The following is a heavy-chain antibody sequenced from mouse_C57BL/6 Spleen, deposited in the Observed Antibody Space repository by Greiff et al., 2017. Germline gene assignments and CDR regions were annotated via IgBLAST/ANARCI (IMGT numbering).Heavy chain of an antibody. J-gene: IGHJ4*01. V-gene: IGHV1-7*01. Sequence: QVQLKESGAELAKPGASVKLSCKASGYTFTSYWMHWVKQRPGQGLEWIGYINPSSGYTKYNPKFKDKATLTADKSSSTAYMQLSSLTYEDYAVYYCANWIGSYAMDYWGQGTSVTVSS. CDR3: ANWIGSYAMDY. CDR1: GYTFTSYW. CDR2: INPSSGYT.